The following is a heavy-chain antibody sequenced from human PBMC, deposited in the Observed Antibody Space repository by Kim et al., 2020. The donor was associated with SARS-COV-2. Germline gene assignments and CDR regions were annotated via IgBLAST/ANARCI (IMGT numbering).Heavy chain of an antibody. D-gene: IGHD4-17*01. Sequence: SETLSLTCAVSGGSISSSNWWSWVRQPPGKGLEWIGEIYHSGSTNYNPSLKSRVTISVDKSKNQFSLKLSSVTAADTAVYYCAREGGDDYGDYGRDYFDYWGQGTLVTVSS. CDR3: AREGGDDYGDYGRDYFDY. J-gene: IGHJ4*02. CDR2: IYHSGST. CDR1: GGSISSSNW. V-gene: IGHV4-4*02.